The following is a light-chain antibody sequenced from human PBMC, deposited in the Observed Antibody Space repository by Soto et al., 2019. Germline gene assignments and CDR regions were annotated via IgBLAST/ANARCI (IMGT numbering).Light chain of an antibody. CDR3: HQYGIVPWT. Sequence: EIVLTQSPGTLSLSPGERATLSCRASQSVIYLAWYQQKPGQAPRLLFYGASNRATGIPGRFSGSGSGTDFTLTISRMEPGESAVYYCHQYGIVPWTFGRGTKVEIK. J-gene: IGKJ1*01. CDR1: QSVIY. V-gene: IGKV3-20*01. CDR2: GAS.